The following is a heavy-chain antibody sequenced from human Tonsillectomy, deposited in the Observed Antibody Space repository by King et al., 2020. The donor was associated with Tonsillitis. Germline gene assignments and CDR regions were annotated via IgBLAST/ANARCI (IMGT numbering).Heavy chain of an antibody. D-gene: IGHD6-13*01. CDR2: ISWNSGSL. V-gene: IGHV3-9*01. CDR3: AKDIWIAAAGGSYYYYGMDV. J-gene: IGHJ6*02. CDR1: GFTFDDYA. Sequence: VQLVESGGGLVQPGRSLRLSCAASGFTFDDYAMHWVRQAPGKGLEWVSGISWNSGSLGYADSVKGRFTISRDNAKNALYLQMNSLRAEDTALYYCAKDIWIAAAGGSYYYYGMDVWGQGTTVTVSS.